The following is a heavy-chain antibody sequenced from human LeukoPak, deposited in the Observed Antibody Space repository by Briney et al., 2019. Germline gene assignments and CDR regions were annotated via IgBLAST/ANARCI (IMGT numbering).Heavy chain of an antibody. V-gene: IGHV4-39*01. J-gene: IGHJ4*02. Sequence: PSETLSLTCTVSGGSISSSSYYWGWIRQPPGKGLEWIGSIYYSGSTYYNPSLKSRVTISVDTSKNQFSLKLSSVTAADTAVYYCARAKPGAFFYYFDYWGQGTLVTVSS. D-gene: IGHD1-14*01. CDR3: ARAKPGAFFYYFDY. CDR1: GGSISSSSYY. CDR2: IYYSGST.